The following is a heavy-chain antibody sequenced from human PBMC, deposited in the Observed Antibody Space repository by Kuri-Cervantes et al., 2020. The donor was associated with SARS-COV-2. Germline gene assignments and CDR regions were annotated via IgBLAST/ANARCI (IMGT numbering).Heavy chain of an antibody. CDR2: IYHSGST. D-gene: IGHD4/OR15-4a*01. V-gene: IGHV4-38-2*02. J-gene: IGHJ5*02. Sequence: SETLSLTCTVSGYPISSGYYWGWIRQPPGKGLEWIGSIYHSGSTYYNPSLKSRVTISVDTSKNQFSLKLSSVTAADTAVYYCARDPNANHNNWFDPWGQGTLVTVSS. CDR3: ARDPNANHNNWFDP. CDR1: GYPISSGYY.